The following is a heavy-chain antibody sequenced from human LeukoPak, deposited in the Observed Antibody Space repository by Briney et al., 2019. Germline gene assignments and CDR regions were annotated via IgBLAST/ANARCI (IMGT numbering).Heavy chain of an antibody. CDR1: GGSISGSY. Sequence: SQTLSLSCTVSGGSISGSYWSWIWPPAGKGLEWVGHIYPSENSNYNPSLKSRVTMAVDTSKNQFSLNLSSVTAADTAVYYCARYRCADGCYPEDVWGKGTTVTVSS. CDR2: IYPSENS. J-gene: IGHJ6*04. D-gene: IGHD2-21*02. V-gene: IGHV4-59*10. CDR3: ARYRCADGCYPEDV.